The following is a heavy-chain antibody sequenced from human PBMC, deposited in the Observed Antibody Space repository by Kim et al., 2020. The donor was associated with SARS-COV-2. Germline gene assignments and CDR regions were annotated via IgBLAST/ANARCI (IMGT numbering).Heavy chain of an antibody. CDR2: ISYDGSNK. Sequence: GGSLRLSCAASGFTFSSYAMHWVRQAPGKGLEWVAVISYDGSNKYYADSVKGRFTISRDNSKNTLYLQMNSLRAEDTAVYYCARGGLYDSSGYYDYWGQG. CDR3: ARGGLYDSSGYYDY. D-gene: IGHD3-22*01. V-gene: IGHV3-30*04. J-gene: IGHJ4*02. CDR1: GFTFSSYA.